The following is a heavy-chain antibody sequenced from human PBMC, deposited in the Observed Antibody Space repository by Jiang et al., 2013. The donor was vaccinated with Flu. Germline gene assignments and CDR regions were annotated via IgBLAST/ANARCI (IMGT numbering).Heavy chain of an antibody. D-gene: IGHD5-24*01. Sequence: GAEVKKPGESLKISCKGSGYSFTSYWIGWVRQMPGKGLEWMGIIYPGDSDTRYSPSFQGQVTISADKSISTAYLQWSSLKASDTAMYYCARWVEMATIVDPVIDNWFDPWGQGTLVTVSS. J-gene: IGHJ5*02. V-gene: IGHV5-51*03. CDR2: IYPGDSDT. CDR1: GYSFTSYW. CDR3: ARWVEMATIVDPVIDNWFDP.